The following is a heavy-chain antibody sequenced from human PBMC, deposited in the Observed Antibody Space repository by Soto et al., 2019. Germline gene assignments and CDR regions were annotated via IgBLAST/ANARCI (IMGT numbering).Heavy chain of an antibody. V-gene: IGHV4-30-4*01. CDR2: IYYSGST. CDR3: ARVPAMVPYYFDY. Sequence: SETLSLTCTVSGGSISSGDYYWSWIRQPPGKGLEWIGYIYYSGSTYYNPSLKSRVTISVDTSKNQFSLKLSSVTAADTAVYYCARVPAMVPYYFDYWGQGTLVTVSS. D-gene: IGHD5-18*01. J-gene: IGHJ4*02. CDR1: GGSISSGDYY.